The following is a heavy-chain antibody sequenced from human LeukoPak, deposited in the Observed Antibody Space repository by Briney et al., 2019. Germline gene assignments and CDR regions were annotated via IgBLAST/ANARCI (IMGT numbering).Heavy chain of an antibody. J-gene: IGHJ5*02. V-gene: IGHV4-59*01. Sequence: SETLSLTCTVSGGSISSYYWSWIRQPPGKGLEWIGYIYYSGSTNYNHSLKSRVTISVDTSKNQFSLKLSSVTAADTAVYYCAREGGPHYYDSRGKNWFDPWGQGTLVTVSS. CDR3: AREGGPHYYDSRGKNWFDP. D-gene: IGHD3-22*01. CDR1: GGSISSYY. CDR2: IYYSGST.